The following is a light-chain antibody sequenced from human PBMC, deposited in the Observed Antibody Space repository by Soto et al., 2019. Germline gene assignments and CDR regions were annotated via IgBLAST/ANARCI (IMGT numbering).Light chain of an antibody. CDR1: QSISSY. V-gene: IGKV1-39*01. CDR3: QQYADVPYT. J-gene: IGKJ2*01. CDR2: AAS. Sequence: DIQMTQSPSSLSASVGDRVTITCRASQSISSYLNWYQQKPGKAPKLLIYAASSLQSGVPSRFSGSGSETDFTFTISSLRPEDFATYYCQQYADVPYTFGRGTKLEIK.